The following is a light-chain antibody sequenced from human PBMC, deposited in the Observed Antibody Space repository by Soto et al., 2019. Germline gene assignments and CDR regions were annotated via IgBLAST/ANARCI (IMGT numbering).Light chain of an antibody. CDR3: SSYTSSSTVV. Sequence: QSALTQPASVSGSPGQSITISCTGTSSDVGGYNYVSWYQQHPGKAPKLMIYDDSTRPSGVSNRFSGSKSGNTASLTISGLQAEDEADYYCSSYTSSSTVVFGGGTKLTVL. V-gene: IGLV2-14*01. CDR1: SSDVGGYNY. CDR2: DDS. J-gene: IGLJ2*01.